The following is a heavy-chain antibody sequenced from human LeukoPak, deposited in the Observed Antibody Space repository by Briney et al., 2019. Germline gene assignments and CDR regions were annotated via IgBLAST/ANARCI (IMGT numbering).Heavy chain of an antibody. V-gene: IGHV4-39*01. CDR1: GGSISSSSYY. CDR3: ARQKIGGCSSTSCYTDY. CDR2: IYYSGST. Sequence: SETLSLTCTVSGGSISSSSYYWGWIRQPPGKGLEWIGSIYYSGSTYYNPSLKSRVTISVDTSKNQFSLKLSSVTAADTAVYYCARQKIGGCSSTSCYTDYWGQGTLVTVSS. D-gene: IGHD2-2*02. J-gene: IGHJ4*02.